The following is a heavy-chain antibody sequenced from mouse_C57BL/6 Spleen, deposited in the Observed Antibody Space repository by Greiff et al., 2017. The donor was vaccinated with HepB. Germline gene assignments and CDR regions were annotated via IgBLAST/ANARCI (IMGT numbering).Heavy chain of an antibody. Sequence: QVQLQQSGAELVRPGTSVKVSCKASGYAFTNYLIEWVKQRPGQGLEWIGVINPGSGGTNYNEKFKGKATLTADESSSTAYMQLSSLTSEDSAVYFCARSTFITTVRGDYWGQGTTLTVSS. J-gene: IGHJ2*01. V-gene: IGHV1-54*01. CDR1: GYAFTNYL. CDR2: INPGSGGT. D-gene: IGHD1-1*01. CDR3: ARSTFITTVRGDY.